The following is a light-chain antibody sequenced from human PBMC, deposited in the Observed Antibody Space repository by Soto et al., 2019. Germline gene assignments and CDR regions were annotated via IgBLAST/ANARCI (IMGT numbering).Light chain of an antibody. CDR2: GES. CDR1: QSVSSSY. J-gene: IGKJ1*01. Sequence: EIVVTQSPGTLALSPGESATLSCRASQSVSSSYLAWYQQKPGQAPRILIYGESSRATGIPDRFSGSGSGTDLNLTISRLEPEDFAVFFCQKYGNSPRTFGQGTKVDIK. V-gene: IGKV3-20*01. CDR3: QKYGNSPRT.